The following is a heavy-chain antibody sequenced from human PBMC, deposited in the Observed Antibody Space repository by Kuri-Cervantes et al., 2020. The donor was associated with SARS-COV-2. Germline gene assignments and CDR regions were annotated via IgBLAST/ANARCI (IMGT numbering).Heavy chain of an antibody. V-gene: IGHV3-33*08. CDR1: GFTFSSYA. D-gene: IGHD3-10*01. J-gene: IGHJ4*02. Sequence: GESLKISCGASGFTFSSYAMNWVRQAPGKGLEWVAVIWYDGSNKYYADSVKGRFTISRDNSKNTLYLQMNSLRAEETAVYYCARDSSWFGELFPAYFDYWGQGTPVTVSS. CDR2: IWYDGSNK. CDR3: ARDSSWFGELFPAYFDY.